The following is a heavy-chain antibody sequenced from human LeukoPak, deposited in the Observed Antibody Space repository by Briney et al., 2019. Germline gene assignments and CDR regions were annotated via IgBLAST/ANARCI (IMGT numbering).Heavy chain of an antibody. D-gene: IGHD3-22*01. V-gene: IGHV4-39*07. CDR2: IYYSGST. J-gene: IGHJ4*02. CDR1: GGSISSTSYY. Sequence: PSETLSLTCTVSGGSISSTSYYWGWIRQPPGKGLEWIGNIYYSGSTYYNPSLKSRVTISVDTSKNQFSLKLSSVTAADTAVYYCARELIPGRSGYSPALSRDYWGQGTLVTVSS. CDR3: ARELIPGRSGYSPALSRDY.